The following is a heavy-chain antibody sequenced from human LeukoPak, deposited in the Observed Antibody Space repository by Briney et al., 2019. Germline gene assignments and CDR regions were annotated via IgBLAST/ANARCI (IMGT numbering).Heavy chain of an antibody. J-gene: IGHJ3*02. CDR1: GFTFSSYG. D-gene: IGHD1-26*01. V-gene: IGHV3-33*06. CDR2: IWYDGSNK. Sequence: PGRSLRLSCAASGFTFSSYGMHWVRQAPGKGLEWVAIIWYDGSNKYYADSVKGRFTISRDNSKNTLYLQMNSLRAEDTAVYYCAKGSLGAFDIWGQGTMVTVSS. CDR3: AKGSLGAFDI.